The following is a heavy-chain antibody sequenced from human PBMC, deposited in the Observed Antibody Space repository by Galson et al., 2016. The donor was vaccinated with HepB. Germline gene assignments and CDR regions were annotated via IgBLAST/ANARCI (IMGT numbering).Heavy chain of an antibody. CDR1: GGSLSTNNW. CDR3: AREAPADYFDY. V-gene: IGHV4-4*02. J-gene: IGHJ4*02. Sequence: SETLSLTCAVSGGSLSTNNWWSWVRQPPGKGLEWIGQIHHTGLSYFNPSLKSRATMSVDKSSNQVSLKLSSVTAADTAVYYCAREAPADYFDYWGRGTLVTVSS. CDR2: IHHTGLS. D-gene: IGHD6-13*01.